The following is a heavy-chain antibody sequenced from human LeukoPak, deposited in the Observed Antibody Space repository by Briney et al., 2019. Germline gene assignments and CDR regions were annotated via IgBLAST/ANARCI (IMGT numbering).Heavy chain of an antibody. CDR2: IIPIFGTA. Sequence: ASVKVSCKASGGTFSSYAISWVRQAPGQGLEWMGGIIPIFGTANYAQKFQGRVTITADESTSTAYMELSSLRSEDTAVYYCAGVPLKDCSSTSCRRKDAFDIWGQGTMVTVSS. J-gene: IGHJ3*02. CDR1: GGTFSSYA. CDR3: AGVPLKDCSSTSCRRKDAFDI. V-gene: IGHV1-69*13. D-gene: IGHD2-2*01.